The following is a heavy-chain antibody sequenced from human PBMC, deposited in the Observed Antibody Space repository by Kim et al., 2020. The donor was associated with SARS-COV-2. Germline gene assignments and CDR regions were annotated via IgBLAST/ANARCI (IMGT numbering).Heavy chain of an antibody. Sequence: GGSLRLSCAASGFTFSSYAMHWVRQAPGKGLEWVAVISYDGSNKYYADSVKGRFTISRDNSKNTLYLQMNSLRAEDTAVYYCAGPLSSRSWYYFDYWGQG. CDR3: AGPLSSRSWYYFDY. CDR1: GFTFSSYA. V-gene: IGHV3-30-3*01. CDR2: ISYDGSNK. D-gene: IGHD6-13*01. J-gene: IGHJ4*02.